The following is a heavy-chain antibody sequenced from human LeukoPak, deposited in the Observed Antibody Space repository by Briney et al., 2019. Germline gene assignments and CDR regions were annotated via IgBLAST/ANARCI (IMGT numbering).Heavy chain of an antibody. CDR3: AKDTLNYDFWSGYYSFRGYFDY. J-gene: IGHJ4*02. CDR2: ISGSGGST. CDR1: GFTFSSYA. V-gene: IGHV3-23*01. D-gene: IGHD3-3*01. Sequence: PGGSLSLSCAASGFTFSSYAMSWVRQAPGKGLEWVSAISGSGGSTYYADSVKGRFTISRDNSKNTLYLQMNSLRAEDTAVYYCAKDTLNYDFWSGYYSFRGYFDYWGQGTLVTVSS.